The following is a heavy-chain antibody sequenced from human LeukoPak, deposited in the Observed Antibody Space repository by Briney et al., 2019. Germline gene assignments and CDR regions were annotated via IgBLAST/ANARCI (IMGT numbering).Heavy chain of an antibody. Sequence: SETLSLTCAVYGGSFSGYYWSWIRQPPGKGLEWIGEINHSGSTNYNPSLESRVTVSLGKSKNQLSLNLTSVTAADTAVYYCSRENGAFSPFGYWGQGILVTV. V-gene: IGHV4-34*01. CDR1: GGSFSGYY. CDR2: INHSGST. J-gene: IGHJ4*02. D-gene: IGHD2-8*01. CDR3: SRENGAFSPFGY.